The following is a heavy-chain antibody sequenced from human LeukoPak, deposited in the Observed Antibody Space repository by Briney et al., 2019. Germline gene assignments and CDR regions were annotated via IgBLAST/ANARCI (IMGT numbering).Heavy chain of an antibody. D-gene: IGHD4-23*01. CDR2: IYYSGST. J-gene: IGHJ5*02. CDR3: ARATVVTPCWFDP. CDR1: GGSISSYY. Sequence: SETLSLTCTVSGGSISSYYWSWIRQPPGKGLEWIGYIYYSGSTNYNPSLKSRVTISVDTSKNQFSLKLRSVTAADTAVYYCARATVVTPCWFDPWGQGTLVTVSS. V-gene: IGHV4-59*01.